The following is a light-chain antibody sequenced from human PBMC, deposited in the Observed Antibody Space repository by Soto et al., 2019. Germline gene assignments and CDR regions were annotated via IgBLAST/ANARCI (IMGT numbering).Light chain of an antibody. CDR2: GSS. Sequence: EIVLMQSPGTLSLSPGERATLSCRASQSISSSSLAWYQQKAGHSPRLLIYGSSSRATGIPDRFGGSGSGTDFTLTLSRLEPEDFAVYFCQQFGSSPWTFGQGTKVAIK. CDR1: QSISSSS. J-gene: IGKJ1*01. CDR3: QQFGSSPWT. V-gene: IGKV3-20*01.